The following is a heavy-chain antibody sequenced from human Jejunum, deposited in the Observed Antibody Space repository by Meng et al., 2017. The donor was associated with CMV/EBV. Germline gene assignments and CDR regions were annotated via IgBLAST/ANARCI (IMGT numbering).Heavy chain of an antibody. V-gene: IGHV3-48*03. CDR2: IATSDRFGRRTT. J-gene: IGHJ4*02. Sequence: FSIYEFNWVRQAPGKGLEWVSHIATSDRFGRRTTKYADSVKGRFTISRDSAKDSLYLQMNSLRVEDTAVYYCAREISMVRGGAEWGQGTLVTVSS. CDR3: AREISMVRGGAE. D-gene: IGHD3-10*01. CDR1: FSIYE.